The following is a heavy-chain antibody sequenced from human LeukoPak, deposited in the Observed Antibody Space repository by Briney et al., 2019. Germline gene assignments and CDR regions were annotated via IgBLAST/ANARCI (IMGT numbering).Heavy chain of an antibody. V-gene: IGHV3-23*01. D-gene: IGHD3-22*01. CDR2: ISGSGGST. Sequence: PGGSLRLSCAASGFTVSSNYMSWVRQAPGKGLEWVSAISGSGGSTYYADSVKGRFTISRDNSKNTLYLQMNSLRAEDTAVYYCAKERAASITMIVVVITDFDYWGQGTLVTVSS. CDR1: GFTVSSNY. CDR3: AKERAASITMIVVVITDFDY. J-gene: IGHJ4*02.